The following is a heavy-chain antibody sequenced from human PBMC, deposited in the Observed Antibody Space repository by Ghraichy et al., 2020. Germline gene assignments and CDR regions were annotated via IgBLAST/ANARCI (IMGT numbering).Heavy chain of an antibody. J-gene: IGHJ6*03. V-gene: IGHV1-18*01. CDR2: ISPYNGDT. D-gene: IGHD1-14*01. CDR1: GYTFNTYG. Sequence: ASVKVSCKASGYTFNTYGFSWVRQAPGQGFEWMGWISPYNGDTKYAEKFQGRVTMTTDTSTSTAYMELRSLTSDDTAVYYCARNPPNRGKTLGWYIDVWGEGTTVTVS. CDR3: ARNPPNRGKTLGWYIDV.